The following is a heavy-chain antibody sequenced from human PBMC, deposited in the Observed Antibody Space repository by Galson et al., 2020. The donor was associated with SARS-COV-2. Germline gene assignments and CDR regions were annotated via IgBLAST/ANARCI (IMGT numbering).Heavy chain of an antibody. CDR1: GFTFSDYY. CDR3: VRVFGEAYFDL. D-gene: IGHD3-10*02. J-gene: IGHJ2*01. Sequence: QLGESLKISCAGSGFTFSDYYNDWVRQAPGKGLEWVGRTRKRVNSYSTVYAASVKGRFTFSREDSKNSLYLQMNSLKTEDTAVYYCVRVFGEAYFDLWGRGTLVTVSS. CDR2: TRKRVNSYST. V-gene: IGHV3-72*01.